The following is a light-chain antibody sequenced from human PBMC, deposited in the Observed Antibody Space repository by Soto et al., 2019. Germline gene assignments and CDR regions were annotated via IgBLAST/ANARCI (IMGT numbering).Light chain of an antibody. Sequence: QPVLTQPPSVSGSPGQSVTISCTGTSSDVGTYNRVSWYQQPPGTAPRLMIYEVSNRPSGVPDRFSGSKSGNTASLTISGLQPEDEADYYCSSYTSTTTLVIFGGGTKLTVL. J-gene: IGLJ2*01. CDR1: SSDVGTYNR. CDR2: EVS. V-gene: IGLV2-18*02. CDR3: SSYTSTTTLVI.